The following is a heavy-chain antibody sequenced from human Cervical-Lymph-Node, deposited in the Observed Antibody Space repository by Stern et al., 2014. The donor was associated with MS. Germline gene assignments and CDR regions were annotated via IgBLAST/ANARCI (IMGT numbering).Heavy chain of an antibody. CDR3: ARTDKYCSSASCSGNWFDP. CDR2: IIPIFGTA. V-gene: IGHV1-69*01. J-gene: IGHJ5*02. Sequence: AQLVQSGAEVKKPGSSVKVSCKASGGTFSSNGISWVRQAPGQGLEWMGGIIPIFGTANYAQKFQGRVTITADESTSTAYMELSSLRSEDTAVYYCARTDKYCSSASCSGNWFDPWGQGTLVTVSS. D-gene: IGHD2-2*01. CDR1: GGTFSSNG.